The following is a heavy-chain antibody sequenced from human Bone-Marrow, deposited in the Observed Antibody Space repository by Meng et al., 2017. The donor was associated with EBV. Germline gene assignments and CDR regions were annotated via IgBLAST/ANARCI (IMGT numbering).Heavy chain of an antibody. Sequence: EVQLVESGGGLVQPGGSLRLSCASSGFTFSSYAMSWVRQAPGKGLEWVSAISGSGGSTYYADSVKGRFTISRDNSKNTLYLQMNSLRAEDTAVYYCAKAGGNDFWSGYTYWYFDLWGRGTLVTVSS. CDR3: AKAGGNDFWSGYTYWYFDL. D-gene: IGHD3-3*01. CDR1: GFTFSSYA. V-gene: IGHV3-23*04. J-gene: IGHJ2*01. CDR2: ISGSGGST.